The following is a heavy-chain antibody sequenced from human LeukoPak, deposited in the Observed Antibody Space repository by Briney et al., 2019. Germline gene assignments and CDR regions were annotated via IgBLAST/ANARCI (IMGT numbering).Heavy chain of an antibody. CDR3: ARVADGGYNDAFDI. CDR2: INPNSGGT. CDR1: GYTFTGYY. J-gene: IGHJ3*02. V-gene: IGHV1-2*02. Sequence: ASVKVSCKASGYTFTGYYTHWVRQAPGQGLEWMGWINPNSGGTTYAQKFQGRVTMTRDTSISTAYMELSRLRSDDTAVYYCARVADGGYNDAFDIWGQGTMVTVSS. D-gene: IGHD5-24*01.